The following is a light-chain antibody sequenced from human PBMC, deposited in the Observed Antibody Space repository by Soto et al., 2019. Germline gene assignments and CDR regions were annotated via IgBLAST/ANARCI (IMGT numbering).Light chain of an antibody. Sequence: EIVLTQSPATLSLSPGERATLSCRASQSVSAYLAWYQQKPDQAPRLLIYDASNRAPGIQARLGGRGSGTDFPFPLSRLEPENFAVFYFKQFGSSPLPFGGGTKVDIK. V-gene: IGKV3-11*01. CDR2: DAS. CDR3: KQFGSSPLP. J-gene: IGKJ4*01. CDR1: QSVSAY.